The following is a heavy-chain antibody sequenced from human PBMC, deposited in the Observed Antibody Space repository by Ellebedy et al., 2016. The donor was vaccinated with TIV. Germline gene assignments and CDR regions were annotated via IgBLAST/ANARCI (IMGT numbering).Heavy chain of an antibody. CDR2: IFSNDER. CDR1: GGSISSYYW. D-gene: IGHD2-21*02. Sequence: ETLSLTCTVSGGSISSYYWSWIRQPPGKALEWLAHIFSNDERSYDSSLKSRLTISKDTSKGQVVLTMTNMDPVDTATYYCARAVKFCGGDCTYKFDSWGQGALVTVSS. J-gene: IGHJ4*02. V-gene: IGHV2-26*01. CDR3: ARAVKFCGGDCTYKFDS.